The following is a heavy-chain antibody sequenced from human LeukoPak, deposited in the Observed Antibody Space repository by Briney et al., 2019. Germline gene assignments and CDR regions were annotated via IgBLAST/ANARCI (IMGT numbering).Heavy chain of an antibody. CDR3: AKVVHYYDSSGYSDY. Sequence: GGSLRLSCAASGFTFSSYAMSWVRQAPGKGLEWVSAISGSGGSTYYADSVKGRFTISRDNSKNTLYLQMNSLRAEDTAVYYCAKVVHYYDSSGYSDYWGQGTLVTVPS. J-gene: IGHJ4*02. CDR1: GFTFSSYA. CDR2: ISGSGGST. D-gene: IGHD3-22*01. V-gene: IGHV3-23*01.